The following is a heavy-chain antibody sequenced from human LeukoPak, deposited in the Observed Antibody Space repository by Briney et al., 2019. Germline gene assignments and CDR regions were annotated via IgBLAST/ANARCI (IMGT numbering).Heavy chain of an antibody. V-gene: IGHV3-30*18. CDR1: GFTFSSYG. CDR3: AKEKDGYNYEYYFDY. J-gene: IGHJ4*02. Sequence: PGGSLRLSCAASGFTFSSYGMRWVRQAPGKGLEWVAVISYDGSNKYYADSVKGRFTISRDNSKNTLYLQMNSLRAEDTAVYYCAKEKDGYNYEYYFDYWGQGTLVTVSS. D-gene: IGHD5-24*01. CDR2: ISYDGSNK.